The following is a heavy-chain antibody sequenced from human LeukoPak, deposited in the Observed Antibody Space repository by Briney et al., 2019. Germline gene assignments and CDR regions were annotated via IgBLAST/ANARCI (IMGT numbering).Heavy chain of an antibody. J-gene: IGHJ5*02. CDR1: GGSISSYY. Sequence: SETLSLTCTVSGGSISSYYWSWIRQPPGKGLEWIGYIYYSGSTNYNPSLKSRVTISVDTSKNQFPLKLSSVTAADTAVYYCARDTVTSNQGFDPWGQGTLVTVSS. D-gene: IGHD4-17*01. CDR2: IYYSGST. V-gene: IGHV4-59*12. CDR3: ARDTVTSNQGFDP.